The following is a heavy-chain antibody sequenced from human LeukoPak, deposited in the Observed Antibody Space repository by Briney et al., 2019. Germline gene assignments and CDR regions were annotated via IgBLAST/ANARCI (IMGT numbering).Heavy chain of an antibody. CDR3: ASGHDSSGYESGKFDY. CDR1: GFTVSSNY. CDR2: IYSGGST. J-gene: IGHJ4*02. Sequence: GGSLRLSCAASGFTVSSNYMSWVRQAPGKGLEWVSVIYSGGSTYYADSVKGRFTISRDNSKNTLYLQMNSLRAEDTAVYYCASGHDSSGYESGKFDYWGQGTLVTVSS. D-gene: IGHD3-22*01. V-gene: IGHV3-53*01.